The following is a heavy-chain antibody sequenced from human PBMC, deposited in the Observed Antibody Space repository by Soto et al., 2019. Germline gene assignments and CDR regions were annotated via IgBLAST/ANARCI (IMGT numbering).Heavy chain of an antibody. J-gene: IGHJ5*02. V-gene: IGHV1-2*04. Sequence: ASVKVSCKASGYTFTGYYMHWVRQAPGQGLEWMGWINPNSGGTNYAQKFQGWVTMTRLTITKDTSKNQVVLTMTNMDPVDTATYYCAQSLWRGYKAWFDPWGQGTRVTVSS. CDR1: GYTFTGYY. CDR2: INPNSGGT. D-gene: IGHD3-3*01. CDR3: ATYYCAQSLWRGYKAWFDP.